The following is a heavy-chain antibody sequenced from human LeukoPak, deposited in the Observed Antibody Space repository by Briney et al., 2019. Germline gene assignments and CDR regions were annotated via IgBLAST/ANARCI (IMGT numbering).Heavy chain of an antibody. CDR2: ISAYNGNI. Sequence: ASVKVSCKASGYTFTSYGISWVRQAPGQGLEWMGWISAYNGNINYAQKLQGRVTMTTDTSTSTAYMELRSLRSDDTAVYYCARDPEDYYDSSGYGPQDYWGQGTLVTVSS. J-gene: IGHJ4*02. V-gene: IGHV1-18*01. D-gene: IGHD3-22*01. CDR3: ARDPEDYYDSSGYGPQDY. CDR1: GYTFTSYG.